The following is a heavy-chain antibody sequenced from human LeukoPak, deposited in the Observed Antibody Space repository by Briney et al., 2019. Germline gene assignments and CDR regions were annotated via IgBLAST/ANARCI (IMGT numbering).Heavy chain of an antibody. D-gene: IGHD6-19*01. V-gene: IGHV3-23*01. J-gene: IGHJ4*02. CDR1: GLTFSIYA. CDR2: ISGSGGST. Sequence: PGVSLRLSCASSGLTFSIYALICVRQAPAKGLEWVSAISGSGGSTYYADSVKGRFTISRDNSKNTLYLQMNSLRAEDTAVYYCAKDLQQWLFDYWGQGTLVTVSS. CDR3: AKDLQQWLFDY.